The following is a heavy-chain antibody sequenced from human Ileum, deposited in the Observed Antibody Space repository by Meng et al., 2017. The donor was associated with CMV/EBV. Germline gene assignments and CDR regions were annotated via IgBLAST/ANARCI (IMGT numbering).Heavy chain of an antibody. CDR1: GFTFSRFW. CDR3: ARGTVGTNYYFDY. J-gene: IGHJ4*02. CDR2: IAYDASKT. Sequence: GGSLRLSCAASGFTFSRFWMHWVRQAPGKGLVWVSRIAYDASKTFYADSVRGRFTTSRDNARDIVYLQMNSLRAEDMGVYYCARGTVGTNYYFDYWGQGTLVTVSS. V-gene: IGHV3-74*01. D-gene: IGHD1-26*01.